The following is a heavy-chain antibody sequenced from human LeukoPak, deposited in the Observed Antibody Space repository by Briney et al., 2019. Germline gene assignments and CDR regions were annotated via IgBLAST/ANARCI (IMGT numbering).Heavy chain of an antibody. D-gene: IGHD6-13*01. CDR3: ARDSGGAAAGLEYYFDY. CDR2: VNGGGNT. J-gene: IGHJ4*02. Sequence: HSGGSLRLSCAASGFTFSTYTMSWVRQAPGKGLEWVSAVNGGGNTWYAGSVKGRFTISRDNSKNMLYLQMNSLGAEDTAVYYCARDSGGAAAGLEYYFDYWGQGTLVTVSS. V-gene: IGHV3-23*01. CDR1: GFTFSTYT.